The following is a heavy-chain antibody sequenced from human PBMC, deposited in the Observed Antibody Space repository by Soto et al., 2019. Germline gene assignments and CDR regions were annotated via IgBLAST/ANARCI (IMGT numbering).Heavy chain of an antibody. CDR3: ARSGPTSSYGYFNEF. V-gene: IGHV4-31*03. D-gene: IGHD5-18*01. CDR2: IYYSGNT. J-gene: IGHJ4*01. Sequence: SETLSLTCTVAGDSVSNGGHYWTWIRQHPGKGLECIGLIYYSGNTYYNPSLNSRVTISMDTSMNQFFLNLTSVTAADTAVYYCARSGPTSSYGYFNEFWGQGTLVTVSS. CDR1: GDSVSNGGHY.